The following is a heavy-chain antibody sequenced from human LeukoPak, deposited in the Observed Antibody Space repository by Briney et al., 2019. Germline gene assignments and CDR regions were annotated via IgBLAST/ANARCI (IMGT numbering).Heavy chain of an antibody. Sequence: GGSLRLSCAASGVTFSSYWMSWVRPAPGKGLEWVANIKQDGSEKYYVDSVKGRFTISRDNAKTSLYLQMNSLRAEDTAVYYCARVPAMVSYWGQGTLVTVSS. J-gene: IGHJ4*02. CDR1: GVTFSSYW. CDR2: IKQDGSEK. CDR3: ARVPAMVSY. V-gene: IGHV3-7*01. D-gene: IGHD5-18*01.